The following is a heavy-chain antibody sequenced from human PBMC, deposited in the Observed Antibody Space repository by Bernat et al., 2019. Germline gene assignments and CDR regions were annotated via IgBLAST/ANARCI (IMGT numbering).Heavy chain of an antibody. J-gene: IGHJ5*02. D-gene: IGHD1-14*01. CDR1: GYTITNHY. Sequence: QVQLVQSGAEVKKPGASVKISCTASGYTITNHYMHWVRQAPGQGPEWVGVINPSGDRTVYAQKFQGKVTMTRDTSTSTVYMEVSSLKSDDTAVYYCARDNSGQEKSWWFDPWGQGTLVTVSS. V-gene: IGHV1-46*01. CDR2: INPSGDRT. CDR3: ARDNSGQEKSWWFDP.